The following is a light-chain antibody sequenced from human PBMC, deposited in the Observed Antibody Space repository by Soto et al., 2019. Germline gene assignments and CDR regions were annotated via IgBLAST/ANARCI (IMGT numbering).Light chain of an antibody. CDR1: QFIDRW. CDR2: DAS. CDR3: LQYSGSSYT. V-gene: IGKV1-5*01. Sequence: DIQMTQSPSTLSASVGDRVTITCRASQFIDRWLAWYQQKPGKAPQYLIFDASSLYGGVPLRFSGSGSGTEFTLTITSLQHDDSATYYCLQYSGSSYTFRQGTKVDIK. J-gene: IGKJ2*01.